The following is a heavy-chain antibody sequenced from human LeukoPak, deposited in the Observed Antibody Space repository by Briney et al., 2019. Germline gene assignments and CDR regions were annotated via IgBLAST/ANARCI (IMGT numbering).Heavy chain of an antibody. J-gene: IGHJ4*02. Sequence: GESLKISCKGSGYSFSMYWIAWVRQTPGKGLEWMGIIYPDDSETIYSPSFQGQVTISADKSISTAYLQWSSLKASDTAMYYCAVGFDPDYWGQGTPVTVSS. CDR2: IYPDDSET. CDR1: GYSFSMYW. CDR3: AVGFDPDY. V-gene: IGHV5-51*01. D-gene: IGHD1-26*01.